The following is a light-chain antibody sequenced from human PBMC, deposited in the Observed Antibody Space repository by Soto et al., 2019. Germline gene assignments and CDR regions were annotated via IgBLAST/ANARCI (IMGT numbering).Light chain of an antibody. J-gene: IGKJ5*01. CDR2: AAS. CDR1: QGISSY. V-gene: IGKV1-9*01. CDR3: QVLNSFPSIT. Sequence: DIQLTQSPSFLSASVGDRVTITCRASQGISSYLAWYQQKPGTAPKLLIFAASTLQSGVPSRFSGSRSGTEFTLTISSLQPEDFATYYCQVLNSFPSITFGQGTRLEIK.